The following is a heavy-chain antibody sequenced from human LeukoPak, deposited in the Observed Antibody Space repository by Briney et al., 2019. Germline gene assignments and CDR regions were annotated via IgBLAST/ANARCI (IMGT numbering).Heavy chain of an antibody. CDR2: IYHSGST. CDR1: GGSISSYY. V-gene: IGHV4-59*01. Sequence: SETLSLTCTVSGGSISSYYWSWIRQPPGKGLEWIGYIYHSGSTNYNPSLKSRVTISVDTSKNQFSLKLSSVTAADTAVYYCARGRLMAGFFDYWGQGTLVTVSS. CDR3: ARGRLMAGFFDY. J-gene: IGHJ4*02. D-gene: IGHD6-19*01.